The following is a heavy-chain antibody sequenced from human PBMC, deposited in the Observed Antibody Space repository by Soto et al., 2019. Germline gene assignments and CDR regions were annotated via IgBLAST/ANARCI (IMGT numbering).Heavy chain of an antibody. CDR3: ARNSSWYYYGMDV. D-gene: IGHD6-13*01. V-gene: IGHV4-59*01. CDR1: GGSISSYY. Sequence: PSETLSLTCTVSGGSISSYYWSWIRQPPGKGPEWIGYIYYSGSTNYNPSLKSRVTILVDTSKNQFSLKLSSVTAADTAVYYCARNSSWYYYGMDVWGQGTTVTVSS. CDR2: IYYSGST. J-gene: IGHJ6*02.